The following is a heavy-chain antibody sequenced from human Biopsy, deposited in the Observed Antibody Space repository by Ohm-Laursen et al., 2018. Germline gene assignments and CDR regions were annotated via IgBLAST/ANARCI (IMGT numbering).Heavy chain of an antibody. J-gene: IGHJ6*02. CDR3: ARDSGILNYGNFKYYHYYGMDV. V-gene: IGHV4-59*02. Sequence: TLSLTCTVSGDSVTKYYWSWIRQPPGKGLEWIGHIYYSVMNNYNPSLQSRVSISVDTSRNQVSQTLSSVTAADTAVYYCARDSGILNYGNFKYYHYYGMDVWGQGTKVTVSS. CDR1: GDSVTKYY. CDR2: IYYSVMN. D-gene: IGHD4-11*01.